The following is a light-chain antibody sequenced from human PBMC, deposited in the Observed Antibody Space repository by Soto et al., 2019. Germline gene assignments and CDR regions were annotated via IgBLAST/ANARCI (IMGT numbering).Light chain of an antibody. J-gene: IGKJ4*01. CDR3: QQYGSSPLT. CDR2: GAS. CDR1: ESVSGSY. Sequence: PGEIAALSCMASESVSGSYIAWYQQKVGQSPRLLIYGASTRATGIPDRFSGSGSGTDFTLTISRLEPEDFAVYYCQQYGSSPLTFGGGTKVDIK. V-gene: IGKV3-20*01.